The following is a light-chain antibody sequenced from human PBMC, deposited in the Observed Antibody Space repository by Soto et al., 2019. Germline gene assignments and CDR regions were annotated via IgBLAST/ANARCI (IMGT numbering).Light chain of an antibody. CDR1: QSIDNW. V-gene: IGKV1-5*01. CDR3: QQYNNYS. CDR2: DAS. Sequence: DIQMTQSPSTLSASVGDRVTITCRASQSIDNWLAWYQQKPGKAPKLLIYDASTLESGVPSRLSGSGSGTEFTLTINTLQPDDFATYYCQQYNNYSFGQGTKVEIK. J-gene: IGKJ1*01.